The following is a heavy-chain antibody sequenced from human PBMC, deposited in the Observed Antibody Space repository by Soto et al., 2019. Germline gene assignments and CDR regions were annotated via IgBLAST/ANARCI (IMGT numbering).Heavy chain of an antibody. CDR1: GFTFSSYA. CDR3: ARDLGDYASDAWMDV. J-gene: IGHJ6*02. D-gene: IGHD4-17*01. CDR2: ISYDGSNK. V-gene: IGHV3-30-3*01. Sequence: QVQLVESGGGVVQPGRSLRLSCAASGFTFSSYAMHWVRQAPGKGLEWVAVISYDGSNKYYADSVKGRFTISRDNSKNTLYLQMNSLRAEDTAVYYCARDLGDYASDAWMDVWGQGTTVTVSS.